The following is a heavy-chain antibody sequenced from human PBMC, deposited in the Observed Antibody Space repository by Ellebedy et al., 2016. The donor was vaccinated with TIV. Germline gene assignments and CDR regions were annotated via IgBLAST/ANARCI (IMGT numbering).Heavy chain of an antibody. V-gene: IGHV3-13*01. Sequence: GESLKISCAASGFTFSNYDMHWVRQATGKGLEWVSAIGTAGDTYYPDSVKGRFTISRENAKNSLYLQMNSLRAGDTAVYYCARGIAVAGGLEYWGQGALVTVSS. CDR1: GFTFSNYD. D-gene: IGHD6-19*01. J-gene: IGHJ4*02. CDR3: ARGIAVAGGLEY. CDR2: IGTAGDT.